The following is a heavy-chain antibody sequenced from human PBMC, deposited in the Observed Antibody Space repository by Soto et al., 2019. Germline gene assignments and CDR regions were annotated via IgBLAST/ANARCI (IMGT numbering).Heavy chain of an antibody. Sequence: RCHTYYVARVNITSGRDSWNWMRQSPGKGLEWIAYIYHSGSTYYNPSLKSRVTISVDRSENQFSLKLTSVTAADTAVYYCVRESVASGPNYFDTWGPGTLVNVSS. V-gene: IGHV4-30-2*06. CDR1: RVNITSGRDS. J-gene: IGHJ5*02. CDR2: IYHSGST. D-gene: IGHD6-6*01. CDR3: VRESVASGPNYFDT.